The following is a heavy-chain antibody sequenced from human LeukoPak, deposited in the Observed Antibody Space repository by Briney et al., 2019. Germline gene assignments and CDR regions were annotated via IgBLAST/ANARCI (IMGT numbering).Heavy chain of an antibody. D-gene: IGHD3-10*01. V-gene: IGHV1-3*03. CDR2: INAANGHT. CDR1: GYTFTNYA. J-gene: IGHJ6*03. CDR3: ARGRGPPNTNRDFYYYYYMDV. Sequence: ASVKVSCKASGYTFTNYAIHWVRQAPGQRVEWMGWINAANGHTKYSQEFQDRITITRDTSATTAYMELSNLRSEDMALYYCARGRGPPNTNRDFYYYYYMDVWGTGTTVTISS.